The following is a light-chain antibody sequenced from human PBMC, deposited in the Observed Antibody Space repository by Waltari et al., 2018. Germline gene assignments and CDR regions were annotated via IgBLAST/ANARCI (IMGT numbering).Light chain of an antibody. J-gene: IGLJ2*01. V-gene: IGLV3-1*01. Sequence: SYDLTQPPSVSVSPGQTASISCSGDKLGDKYASWYQQKPGQSPGLVIEHDTKRPSGIPERFSGSNSGNTATLTISGTQAMDEADYYCQAWDSSTVVFGGGTKLTVL. CDR1: KLGDKY. CDR2: HDT. CDR3: QAWDSSTVV.